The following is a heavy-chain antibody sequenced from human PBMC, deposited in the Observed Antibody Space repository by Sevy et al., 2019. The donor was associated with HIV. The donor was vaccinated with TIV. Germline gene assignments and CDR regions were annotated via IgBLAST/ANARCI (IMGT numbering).Heavy chain of an antibody. CDR3: ARGRRVEYGGHDY. CDR1: GFTFSNYW. D-gene: IGHD3-10*01. CDR2: IKKDGTEK. J-gene: IGHJ4*02. V-gene: IGHV3-7*03. Sequence: GGSLRLSCAASGFTFSNYWLSWVRQAPGKGLEWVANIKKDGTEKYYVDSVKGRFTISRDNAKNSLFLQMNSLRAEDTAIYYCARGRRVEYGGHDYWGQGTLVTVSS.